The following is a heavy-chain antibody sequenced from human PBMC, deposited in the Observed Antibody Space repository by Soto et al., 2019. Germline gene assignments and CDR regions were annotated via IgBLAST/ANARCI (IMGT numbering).Heavy chain of an antibody. Sequence: ASVKVSCKASGYTFTSYAMHWVRQAPGQRLEWMGWISAYNGNTNYSQKLQGRVTMTTDTSTSTAYMELRSLRSDDTAVYYCARGKYGSGSRRYYYYYYMDVWDKGTTVTV. V-gene: IGHV1-18*01. CDR3: ARGKYGSGSRRYYYYYYMDV. D-gene: IGHD3-10*01. CDR2: ISAYNGNT. J-gene: IGHJ6*03. CDR1: GYTFTSYA.